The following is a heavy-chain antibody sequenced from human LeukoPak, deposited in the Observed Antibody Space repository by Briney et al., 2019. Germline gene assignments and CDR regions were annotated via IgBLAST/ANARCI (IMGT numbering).Heavy chain of an antibody. Sequence: PGGSLRLSCAASGFTVSSNYMSWVRQAPGKGLEWVSVIYSGGSTYYADSVKGRFTISRDNSKNTLYLQMNSLRAEDTAVYYCARAVVADAFDIWGQGTMVTVSS. CDR3: ARAVVADAFDI. CDR2: IYSGGST. CDR1: GFTVSSNY. J-gene: IGHJ3*02. V-gene: IGHV3-66*01. D-gene: IGHD2-15*01.